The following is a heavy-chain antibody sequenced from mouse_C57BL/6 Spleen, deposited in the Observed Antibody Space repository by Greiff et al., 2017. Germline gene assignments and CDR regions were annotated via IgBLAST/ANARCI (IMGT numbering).Heavy chain of an antibody. CDR1: GFNIKDYY. CDR3: ARSGGYSPTWFDY. CDR2: IDPEDGET. Sequence: EVQLQQSGAELVKPGASVKLSCTASGFNIKDYYMHWVKQRTEQGLEWIGRIDPEDGETKYAPKFQGKATITADPSYNTAYLQLSSLTSEDAADYCCARSGGYSPTWFDYWGQGTTLTVSS. J-gene: IGHJ2*01. V-gene: IGHV14-2*01. D-gene: IGHD1-1*02.